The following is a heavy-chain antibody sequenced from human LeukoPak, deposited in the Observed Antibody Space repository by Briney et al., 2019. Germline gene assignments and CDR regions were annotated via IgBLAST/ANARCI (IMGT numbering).Heavy chain of an antibody. CDR3: AKGVVVVPAKYYFDY. V-gene: IGHV3-11*01. CDR1: GFTFSDYY. D-gene: IGHD2-15*01. Sequence: PGGSLRLSCAASGFTFSDYYMSWIRQAPGKGLEWVSYISSSGSTIYYADSVKGRFTISRDNAKNSLYLQMNSLRAEDTAVYYCAKGVVVVPAKYYFDYWGQGTLVTVSS. CDR2: ISSSGSTI. J-gene: IGHJ4*02.